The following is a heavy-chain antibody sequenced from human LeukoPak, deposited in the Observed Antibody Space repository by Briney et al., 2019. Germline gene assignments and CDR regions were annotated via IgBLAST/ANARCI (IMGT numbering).Heavy chain of an antibody. D-gene: IGHD2-15*01. Sequence: GGSLRLPCAASGFTFDDYGMSWVRQAPGKGLEWVSGINWNGGSTGYADSVKGRFTISRDNAKNSLYLQMNSLRAEDTALYYCARGYGYCSGGSCSYFDYWGQGTLVTVSS. CDR2: INWNGGST. CDR1: GFTFDDYG. CDR3: ARGYGYCSGGSCSYFDY. V-gene: IGHV3-20*04. J-gene: IGHJ4*02.